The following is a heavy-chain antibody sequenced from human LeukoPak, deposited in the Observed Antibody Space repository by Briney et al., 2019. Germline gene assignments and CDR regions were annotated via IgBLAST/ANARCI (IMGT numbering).Heavy chain of an antibody. CDR2: INPGGSSI. V-gene: IGHV3-74*01. Sequence: GGSLRLSCAASGFTFSSYWMHWVRQVPGKGLVWVARINPGGSSITYADSVKGRFTISRDNAKNTLYLQMDSLRAEDTVVYYCARSNQADDYWGQGTLVTVSS. CDR1: GFTFSSYW. CDR3: ARSNQADDY. D-gene: IGHD1-14*01. J-gene: IGHJ4*02.